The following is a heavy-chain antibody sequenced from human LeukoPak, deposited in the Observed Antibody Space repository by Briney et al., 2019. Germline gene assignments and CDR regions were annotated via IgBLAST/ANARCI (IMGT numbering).Heavy chain of an antibody. J-gene: IGHJ4*02. CDR1: GYTFTNYY. Sequence: KSGGSLRLSCAGSGYTFTNYYMHWVRQAPGQGLEWMGRINPSGGSANYAQKFQGRVTITRDTSTSTVYMELSSLRSEDTAVYYCARQGTYSNAIGLGYWGQGTLVTVSS. CDR3: ARQGTYSNAIGLGY. V-gene: IGHV1-46*01. CDR2: INPSGGSA. D-gene: IGHD6-13*01.